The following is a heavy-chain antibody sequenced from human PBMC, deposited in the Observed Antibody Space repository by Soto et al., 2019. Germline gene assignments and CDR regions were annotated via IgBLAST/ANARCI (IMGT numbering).Heavy chain of an antibody. Sequence: SETLSLTCTVSGGSISSYYWSWIRQPPGKGLEWIGYIYYSGSTNYNPSLKSRVTISVDTSKNQFSLKLSSVTAADTAVYYCARRKTGTTLAPDPVPRKKVKNYYYYYMDVWGKGTTVTVSS. V-gene: IGHV4-59*08. CDR3: ARRKTGTTLAPDPVPRKKVKNYYYYYMDV. D-gene: IGHD1-7*01. CDR2: IYYSGST. CDR1: GGSISSYY. J-gene: IGHJ6*03.